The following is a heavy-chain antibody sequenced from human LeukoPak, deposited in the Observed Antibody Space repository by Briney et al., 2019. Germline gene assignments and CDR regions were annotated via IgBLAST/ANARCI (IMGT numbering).Heavy chain of an antibody. CDR2: ISTSSDSI. D-gene: IGHD2-2*01. CDR3: ARDQRYCSSSSCPWEPFDY. Sequence: GGSLRLSCEASGFTFRSYSMNWVRQAPGKGLEWISYISTSSDSIYYADSVKGRFTISRDNVKNSLFLQMNSLRDDDTAVYYCARDQRYCSSSSCPWEPFDYWGQGTLVTVSS. J-gene: IGHJ4*02. CDR1: GFTFRSYS. V-gene: IGHV3-48*02.